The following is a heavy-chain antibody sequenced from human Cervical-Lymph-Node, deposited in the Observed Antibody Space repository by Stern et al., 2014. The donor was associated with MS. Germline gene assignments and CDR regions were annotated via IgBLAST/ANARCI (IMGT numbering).Heavy chain of an antibody. J-gene: IGHJ5*02. D-gene: IGHD5-12*01. CDR1: GLTFSSYW. V-gene: IGHV3-74*02. CDR3: ARALSGPRDL. CDR2: INEDGRTT. Sequence: EVQLVESGGGLVQPGGSLRLSCADSGLTFSSYWMHWVRQAPGKGLEWVLRINEDGRTTTYAVSVKGRFTISRDNAKNTLYLQMNSLRAEDTAVYFCARALSGPRDLWGQGIPVTVSS.